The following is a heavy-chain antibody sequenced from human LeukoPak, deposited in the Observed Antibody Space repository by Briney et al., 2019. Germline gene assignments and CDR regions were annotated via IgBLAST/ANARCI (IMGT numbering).Heavy chain of an antibody. CDR2: IWYDGSNK. V-gene: IGHV3-33*06. Sequence: PGRTLRLSCAASGFTFSSYGMHWVRQAPGKGLEWVTVIWYDGSNKYYADSVKGRFTISRDNSKNTLDLQMNSLRAEDTAVYYCAKDINKGSSGNFDYWGQGTLVTVSS. CDR3: AKDINKGSSGNFDY. D-gene: IGHD3-22*01. J-gene: IGHJ4*02. CDR1: GFTFSSYG.